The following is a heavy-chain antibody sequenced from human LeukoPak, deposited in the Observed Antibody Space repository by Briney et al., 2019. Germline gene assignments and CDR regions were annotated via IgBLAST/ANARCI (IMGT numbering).Heavy chain of an antibody. D-gene: IGHD3-3*01. CDR2: ISGSGGST. J-gene: IGHJ6*03. Sequence: PGGSLRLSCAASGFTFSSYAMSWVRQAPGKGLEWVSAISGSGGSTYYADSVKGRFTISRDNSKNTLYLQMNSLRAEDAAVYYCAKTAWYYDFWSGYYEGWADYYYYYMDVWGKETTVTVSS. CDR3: AKTAWYYDFWSGYYEGWADYYYYYMDV. V-gene: IGHV3-23*01. CDR1: GFTFSSYA.